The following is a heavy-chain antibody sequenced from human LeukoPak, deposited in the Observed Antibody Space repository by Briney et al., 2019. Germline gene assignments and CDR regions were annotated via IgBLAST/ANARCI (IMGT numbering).Heavy chain of an antibody. J-gene: IGHJ1*01. CDR1: GFTFNRCW. CDR2: INPDGRDT. Sequence: QAGGSLRLSCVVSGFTFNRCWMNWVCQAPGKGLEWVAHINPDGRDTYYVDSVKGRFTISRDNAQNSMYLQMNSLRVEDTAVYYCTSWGDTTAEYFQRWGQGTLVTVSS. V-gene: IGHV3-7*01. D-gene: IGHD2-21*02. CDR3: TSWGDTTAEYFQR.